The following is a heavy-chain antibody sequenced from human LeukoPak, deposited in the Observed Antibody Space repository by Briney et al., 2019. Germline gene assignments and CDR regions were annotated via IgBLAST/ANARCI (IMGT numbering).Heavy chain of an antibody. Sequence: GGSLRLSCAASGFTFSMDWMQWVRQAPGKGLVWVSRLNSDGSSTDYADSVKGRFTISRDNAKNTLYLQMNSLRAEDTAVYYCAKGLTRRYLDYWGQGTLVTVSS. D-gene: IGHD3-9*01. V-gene: IGHV3-74*01. J-gene: IGHJ4*02. CDR2: LNSDGSST. CDR3: AKGLTRRYLDY. CDR1: GFTFSMDW.